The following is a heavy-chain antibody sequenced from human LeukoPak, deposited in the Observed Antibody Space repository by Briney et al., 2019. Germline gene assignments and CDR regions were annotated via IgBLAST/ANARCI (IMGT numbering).Heavy chain of an antibody. D-gene: IGHD1-26*01. J-gene: IGHJ4*02. CDR2: ISASGDGT. CDR1: GFTFSNTA. Sequence: RTGGSLRLPCAASGFTFSNTAMSWVRRAPGKGLEWVSAISASGDGTFYADSVKGRFTISRDDSRNTLYLQMNSLRGDDTAVYYCAKDVGKWESLHFFDYWGQGTLVTVSS. V-gene: IGHV3-23*01. CDR3: AKDVGKWESLHFFDY.